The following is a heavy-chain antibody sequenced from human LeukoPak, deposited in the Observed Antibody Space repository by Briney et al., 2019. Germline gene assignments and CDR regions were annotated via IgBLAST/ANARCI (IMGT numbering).Heavy chain of an antibody. D-gene: IGHD1-26*01. V-gene: IGHV3-23*01. CDR1: GFTFSSYG. J-gene: IGHJ4*02. CDR2: ISGGGGRT. CDR3: AKIAETSGTYGQGFDY. Sequence: GGSLRLSCAASGFTFSSYGMSWVRQAQGKGLELVSGISGGGGRTYYADSVKGRFTISRDNSKNTLYLQMNSLRVEDTAVYYCAKIAETSGTYGQGFDYWGQGTLVTVSS.